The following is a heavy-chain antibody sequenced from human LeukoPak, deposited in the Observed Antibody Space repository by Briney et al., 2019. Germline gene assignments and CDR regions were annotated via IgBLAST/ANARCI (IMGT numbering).Heavy chain of an antibody. V-gene: IGHV1-2*02. CDR1: GYTFTGYY. CDR3: ASLVAVAGATGYYYYGMDV. Sequence: GASVKVSCKASGYTFTGYYMHWVRQAPGQGLEWMGWINPNSGGTNYAQKFQGRVTMTRDTSISTAYVELSRLRSDDTAVYYCASLVAVAGATGYYYYGMDVWGQGTTVTVSS. D-gene: IGHD6-19*01. CDR2: INPNSGGT. J-gene: IGHJ6*02.